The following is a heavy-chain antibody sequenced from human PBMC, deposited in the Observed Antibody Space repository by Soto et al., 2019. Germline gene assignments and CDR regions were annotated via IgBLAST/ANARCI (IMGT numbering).Heavy chain of an antibody. CDR2: ISGSGGGT. Sequence: GGSLRLSCAASGFTVSSNYMSWVRQAPGKGLEWVSAISGSGGGTYYGDSVKGRFTISRDNSKNTLYLQMNSLRAEDTAVYYCAKDRRQTMVRGGIDYWGRGTLVTVSS. D-gene: IGHD3-10*01. CDR3: AKDRRQTMVRGGIDY. V-gene: IGHV3-23*01. J-gene: IGHJ4*02. CDR1: GFTVSSNY.